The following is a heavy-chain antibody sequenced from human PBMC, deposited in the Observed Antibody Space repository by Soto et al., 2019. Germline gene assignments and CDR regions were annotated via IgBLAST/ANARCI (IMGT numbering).Heavy chain of an antibody. V-gene: IGHV4-4*07. CDR1: GGSISTYY. Sequence: PSETLSLTCTVSGGSISTYYCSWIRQPAGKGLEWIGRIYASGSTNYNPSLKSRVTMSVATPKNQFSLKLSSVTAADTAVYYCERAGMVIIPTATAFDYWGQGTLVTVSS. CDR2: IYASGST. J-gene: IGHJ4*02. CDR3: ERAGMVIIPTATAFDY. D-gene: IGHD2-2*01.